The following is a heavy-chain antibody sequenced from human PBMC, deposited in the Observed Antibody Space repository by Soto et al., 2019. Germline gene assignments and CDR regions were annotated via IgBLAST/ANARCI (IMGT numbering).Heavy chain of an antibody. V-gene: IGHV4-31*03. CDR2: IYYSGST. CDR3: ARDLGGSSSWYVGANWFDP. Sequence: PSETLSLTCTVSGGSISSGGDYWSWIRQHPGKGLEWIGYIYYSGSTYYNPSLKSRVTISVDTSKNQFSLKLSSVTAADTAVYYCARDLGGSSSWYVGANWFDPWGQGTLVTVSS. CDR1: GGSISSGGDY. J-gene: IGHJ5*02. D-gene: IGHD6-13*01.